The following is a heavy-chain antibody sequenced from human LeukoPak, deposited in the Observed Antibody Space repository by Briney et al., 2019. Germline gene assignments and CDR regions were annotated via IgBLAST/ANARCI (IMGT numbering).Heavy chain of an antibody. CDR2: ILSDGSHK. CDR1: GFNFGAFG. Sequence: GGSLRLSCAASGFNFGAFGIHWVRQTPGMGLEWVTFILSDGSHKYYADFVKGRFTISRDNSKNTLYLQMNNLGREDTAVYYCVRDGGRTGRGDAFDIWGQGTVVIVSS. D-gene: IGHD3-16*01. V-gene: IGHV3-30*19. CDR3: VRDGGRTGRGDAFDI. J-gene: IGHJ3*02.